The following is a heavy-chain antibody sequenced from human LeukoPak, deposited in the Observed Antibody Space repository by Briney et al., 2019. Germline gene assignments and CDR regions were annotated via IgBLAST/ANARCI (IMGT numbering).Heavy chain of an antibody. D-gene: IGHD2-2*01. V-gene: IGHV4-4*02. CDR2: IYHSGST. Sequence: SETLSLTCAVSGGSISSSNWWSWVRQPPGKGLEWIGEIYHSGSTNYNPSLKSRVTISVDTSKNQFSLKLSSVTAADTAVYYCAGGPRVVPAATKRYYYYGMDVWGQGTTVTVSS. J-gene: IGHJ6*02. CDR1: GGSISSSNW. CDR3: AGGPRVVPAATKRYYYYGMDV.